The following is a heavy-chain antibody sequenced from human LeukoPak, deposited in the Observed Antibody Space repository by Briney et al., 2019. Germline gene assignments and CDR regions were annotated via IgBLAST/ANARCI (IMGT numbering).Heavy chain of an antibody. D-gene: IGHD3-22*01. Sequence: PSETLSLTCTVSGASISLYYWSWLRQPPGEGLEWIGYIYHSGTTSYNPSLKSRVTISVDRSKNQFSLKLSSVTAADTAVYYCARALRGNYYDSSGYAFDYWGQGTLVTVSS. J-gene: IGHJ4*02. CDR2: IYHSGTT. V-gene: IGHV4-59*12. CDR3: ARALRGNYYDSSGYAFDY. CDR1: GASISLYY.